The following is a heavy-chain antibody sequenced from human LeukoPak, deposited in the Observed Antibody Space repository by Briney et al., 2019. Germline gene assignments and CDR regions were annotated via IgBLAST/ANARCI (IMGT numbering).Heavy chain of an antibody. CDR3: GRHDVRGYYFDY. V-gene: IGHV4-38-2*01. D-gene: IGHD2/OR15-2a*01. CDR1: GYSISSGYY. J-gene: IGHJ4*02. Sequence: PSETLSLTCAVSGYSISSGYYWGWIRQPPGEGLEGIGSIYHSGSTYYNPSLKRRVTISVDTSKNQFSLKLSSVTAAVTAVYYCGRHDVRGYYFDYWGQGTLVTVSS. CDR2: IYHSGST.